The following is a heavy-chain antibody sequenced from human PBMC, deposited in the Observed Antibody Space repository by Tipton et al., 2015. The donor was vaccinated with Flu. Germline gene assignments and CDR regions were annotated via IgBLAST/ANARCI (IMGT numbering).Heavy chain of an antibody. J-gene: IGHJ4*02. CDR2: IYYSGST. Sequence: GLVKPSETLSLTCTVSGGSISSYYWSWIRQPPGKGLEWIGYIYYSGSTNYNPSLKSRVTISVDTSKNQFSLKLSSVTAADTAVYYCARGGRQWLVGFDYWGQGTLVTVSS. CDR1: GGSISSYY. CDR3: ARGGRQWLVGFDY. V-gene: IGHV4-59*08. D-gene: IGHD6-19*01.